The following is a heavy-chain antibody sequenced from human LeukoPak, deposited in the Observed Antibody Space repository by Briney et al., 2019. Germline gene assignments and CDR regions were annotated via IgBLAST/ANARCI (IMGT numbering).Heavy chain of an antibody. Sequence: ASVAVSFKASGYTFTTYGISWVRQAPGQGLEWVGWIRPYNGHTNYARRLQGRVTMTTDTSTTTVYMELRNLRSDDTAVYYCARDLLVAGSPDPLAFWGRGTLVTVSS. D-gene: IGHD6-19*01. CDR3: ARDLLVAGSPDPLAF. J-gene: IGHJ4*02. CDR1: GYTFTTYG. V-gene: IGHV1-18*01. CDR2: IRPYNGHT.